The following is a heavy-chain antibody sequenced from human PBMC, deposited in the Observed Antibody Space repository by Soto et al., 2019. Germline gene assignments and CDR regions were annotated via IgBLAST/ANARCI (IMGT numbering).Heavy chain of an antibody. CDR1: GYSFTSYW. V-gene: IGHV5-51*01. CDR3: AKHGRAPGYYYYGMDV. Sequence: PGESLKISCKGSGYSFTSYWIGWVRQMPGKGLEWMGIIYPGDSDTRYSPSFQGQVTISADKSISTAYLQWSSLKASDTAMYYWAKHGRAPGYYYYGMDVWAKGTRGT. J-gene: IGHJ6*04. CDR2: IYPGDSDT.